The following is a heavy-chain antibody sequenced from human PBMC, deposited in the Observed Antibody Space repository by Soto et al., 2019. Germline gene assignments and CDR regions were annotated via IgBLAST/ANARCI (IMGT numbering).Heavy chain of an antibody. Sequence: ASVKVSCKASGYTFTSYVISWVRQAPGQGLELMGWISAYNGNTNYAQKLQGRVTMTTDTSTSTAYMELRSLRSDDTAVYYCARRFTIFGVVITVVGFDPWGQGTLVTVSS. CDR2: ISAYNGNT. J-gene: IGHJ5*02. CDR1: GYTFTSYV. V-gene: IGHV1-18*01. CDR3: ARRFTIFGVVITVVGFDP. D-gene: IGHD3-3*01.